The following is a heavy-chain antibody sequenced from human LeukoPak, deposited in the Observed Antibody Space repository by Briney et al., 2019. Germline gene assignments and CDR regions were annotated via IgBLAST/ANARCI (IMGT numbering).Heavy chain of an antibody. D-gene: IGHD6-13*01. CDR2: IRSKTNSYTT. CDR3: KSLDKAAASDY. J-gene: IGHJ4*02. V-gene: IGHV3-73*01. CDR1: GFTFSGSA. Sequence: GGSLRLSRAASGFTFSGSAVHWVRQASGKGLEWVGRIRSKTNSYTTAYAASVKGRFTVSRDDSKNTAYLQMNSLKTEDTAVYYCKSLDKAAASDYWGQGTLVTVSS.